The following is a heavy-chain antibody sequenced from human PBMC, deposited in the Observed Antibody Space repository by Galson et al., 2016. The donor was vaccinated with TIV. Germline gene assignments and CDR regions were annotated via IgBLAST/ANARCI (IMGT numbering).Heavy chain of an antibody. V-gene: IGHV1-69*05. CDR1: GGTFRNDP. CDR3: ARDIPCGGTCYFFDD. J-gene: IGHJ4*02. D-gene: IGHD3-16*01. Sequence: SVKVSCKASGGTFRNDPINWVRQATGQGLEWMGGILPTSGTTNYAQRFQGRVSITTDESTSTVYMELSSLTSDDTAVYYCARDIPCGGTCYFFDDWGQGTLVAVSS. CDR2: ILPTSGTT.